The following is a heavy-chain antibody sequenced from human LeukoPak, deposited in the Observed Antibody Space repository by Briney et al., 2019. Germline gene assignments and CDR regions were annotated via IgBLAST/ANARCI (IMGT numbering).Heavy chain of an antibody. CDR2: ISAYNGNT. J-gene: IGHJ6*02. CDR3: ARKPYGGNSLLPDV. V-gene: IGHV1-18*01. D-gene: IGHD4-23*01. Sequence: ASVKVSCKASGYTFTSYGISWVRQAPGQGLEWMGWISAYNGNTNYAQKLQGRVPMTTDTSTSTAYMELRSLRSDDTAVYYCARKPYGGNSLLPDVWGQGTTVTVSS. CDR1: GYTFTSYG.